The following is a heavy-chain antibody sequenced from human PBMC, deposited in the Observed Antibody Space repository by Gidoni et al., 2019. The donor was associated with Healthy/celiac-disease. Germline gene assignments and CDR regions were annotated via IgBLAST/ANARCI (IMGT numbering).Heavy chain of an antibody. Sequence: QVQLQQWGAGLLKPSETLSPTCAVYGGSYSGYYWSWIRQPPGKGLEWIGGINHSGSTNYNPSLKSRVTISVDTSKNQFSLKLSSVTAADTAVYYCARGLTDCSSTSCPVDYWGQGTLVTVSS. V-gene: IGHV4-34*01. CDR3: ARGLTDCSSTSCPVDY. CDR2: INHSGST. J-gene: IGHJ4*02. D-gene: IGHD2-2*01. CDR1: GGSYSGYY.